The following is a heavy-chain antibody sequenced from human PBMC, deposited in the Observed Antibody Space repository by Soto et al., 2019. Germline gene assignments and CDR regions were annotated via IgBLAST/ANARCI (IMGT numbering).Heavy chain of an antibody. D-gene: IGHD2-15*01. CDR3: AKDRAQDCSGGSCYPNWFDP. CDR1: GFTFSSYG. V-gene: IGHV3-30*18. J-gene: IGHJ5*02. Sequence: QVQLVESGGGVVQPGRSLRLSCAASGFTFSSYGMHWVRQAPGKGLEWVAVISYDGSNKYYADSVKGRFTISRDNSKNPLYLQMNSLRAEDTAVYYCAKDRAQDCSGGSCYPNWFDPWGQGTLVTVSS. CDR2: ISYDGSNK.